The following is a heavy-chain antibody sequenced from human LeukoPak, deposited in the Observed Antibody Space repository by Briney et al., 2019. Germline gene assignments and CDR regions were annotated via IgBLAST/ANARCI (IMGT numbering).Heavy chain of an antibody. CDR1: GFTFGDYA. Sequence: GGSLRLSCTASGFTFGDYAMSWFRQAPGKGLEWVGFIRSKAYGGTTEYAASVKGRFTISRDDSKSIAYLQMNSLKTEDTAVYYCTRDKDLLHYYYYMDVWGQGTTVTVSS. CDR3: TRDKDLLHYYYYMDV. CDR2: IRSKAYGGTT. D-gene: IGHD2/OR15-2a*01. J-gene: IGHJ6*03. V-gene: IGHV3-49*03.